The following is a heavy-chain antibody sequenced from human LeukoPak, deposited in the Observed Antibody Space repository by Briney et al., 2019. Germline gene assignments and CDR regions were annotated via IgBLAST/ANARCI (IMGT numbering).Heavy chain of an antibody. D-gene: IGHD4-17*01. J-gene: IGHJ4*02. CDR1: GFTFRSYA. CDR2: TRYDGSNK. V-gene: IGHV3-30*02. Sequence: GGSLRLSCAASGFTFRSYAMHWVRQAPGKGLEWVAFTRYDGSNKYYADSVKGRFTISRDNPKNTLYLQMNSLRAEDTAVYYCAKDSNGDLSYYLDYWGQGTLVSVSS. CDR3: AKDSNGDLSYYLDY.